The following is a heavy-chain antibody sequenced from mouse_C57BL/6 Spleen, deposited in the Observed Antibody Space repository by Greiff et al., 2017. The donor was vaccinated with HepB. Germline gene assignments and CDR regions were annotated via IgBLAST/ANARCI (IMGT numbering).Heavy chain of an antibody. Sequence: VQLVESGAELARPGASVKMSCKASGYTFTSYTMHWVKQRPGQGLEWMGYINPSSGYTKYNQKFKDKATLTADKASSTAYMQLSSLTSEDSAVYYCARSYYGNYDYFDYWGQGTTLTVSS. CDR2: INPSSGYT. V-gene: IGHV1-4*01. CDR3: ARSYYGNYDYFDY. J-gene: IGHJ2*01. D-gene: IGHD2-1*01. CDR1: GYTFTSYT.